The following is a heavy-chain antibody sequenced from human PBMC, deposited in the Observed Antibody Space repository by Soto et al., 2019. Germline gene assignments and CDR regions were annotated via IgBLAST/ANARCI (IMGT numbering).Heavy chain of an antibody. CDR3: AGSSPPPYYGMDV. V-gene: IGHV1-69*13. CDR2: IIPIFGTA. D-gene: IGHD2-2*01. CDR1: GGTFSSYA. Sequence: GASVKVSCKASGGTFSSYAISWVRQAPGQGPEWMGGIIPIFGTANYAQKFQGRVTITADESTSTAYMELSSLRSEDTAVYYCAGSSPPPYYGMDVWGQGTTVTVS. J-gene: IGHJ6*02.